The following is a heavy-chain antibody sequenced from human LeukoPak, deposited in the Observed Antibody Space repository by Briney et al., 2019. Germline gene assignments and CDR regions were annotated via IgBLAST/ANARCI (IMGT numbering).Heavy chain of an antibody. CDR1: GLTLSTYS. D-gene: IGHD6-19*01. CDR3: AADGQSSGWYGFDY. V-gene: IGHV3-21*01. CDR2: ITSPVGHI. Sequence: GGSLRLSCTASGLTLSTYSMNPVRQAPGKGLGWGASITSPVGHIYYADSLKGRITISRDNAKSSLYLQMNSLRAEDTAVYYCAADGQSSGWYGFDYWGQGTLVTVSS. J-gene: IGHJ4*02.